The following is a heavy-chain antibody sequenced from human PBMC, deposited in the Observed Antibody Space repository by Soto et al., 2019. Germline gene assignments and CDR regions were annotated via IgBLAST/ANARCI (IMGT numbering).Heavy chain of an antibody. D-gene: IGHD3-10*01. Sequence: SETLSLTCAFYGGSFSDFYWSWVRQSPGKXLEWVGEISHDGGTNYSPSLASRVSISVDTSKNQFSLHLRSVTAADTGLYYCARGQLVWYGDLTPYYRDMDVWGQGTTVTVSS. V-gene: IGHV4-34*01. CDR3: ARGQLVWYGDLTPYYRDMDV. CDR2: ISHDGGT. J-gene: IGHJ6*02. CDR1: GGSFSDFY.